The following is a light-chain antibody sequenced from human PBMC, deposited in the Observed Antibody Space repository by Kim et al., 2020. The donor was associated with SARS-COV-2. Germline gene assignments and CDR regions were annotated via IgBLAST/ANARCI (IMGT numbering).Light chain of an antibody. Sequence: SPGDRATISCRASQSVDSNFLAWYQQKPGQAPSLLIYGASSRATGVPDRFSGSGSGTDFTLTISRLEPEDFAVYYCQQYGTSPATFGQGTKVEIK. J-gene: IGKJ1*01. CDR1: QSVDSNF. CDR2: GAS. CDR3: QQYGTSPAT. V-gene: IGKV3-20*01.